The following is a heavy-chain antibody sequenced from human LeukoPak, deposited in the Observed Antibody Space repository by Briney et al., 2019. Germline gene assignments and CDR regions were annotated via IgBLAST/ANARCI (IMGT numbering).Heavy chain of an antibody. D-gene: IGHD1/OR15-1a*01. CDR3: ARDQQQGAHYSFYYMDF. CDR1: GYRFSNHG. Sequence: GAAVKVSCKGSGYRFSNHGISWVRQGPGQGLEWIGWISTHTGNTNYQQRLQRRLIMTTDASTSTAYMALRDLRSDDTAIHYCARDQQQGAHYSFYYMDFWGEGTTVIVSS. J-gene: IGHJ6*03. V-gene: IGHV1-18*01. CDR2: ISTHTGNT.